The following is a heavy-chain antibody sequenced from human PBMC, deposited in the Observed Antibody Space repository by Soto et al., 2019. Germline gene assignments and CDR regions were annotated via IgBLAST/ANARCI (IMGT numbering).Heavy chain of an antibody. CDR2: ISGSGGST. Sequence: EVQLLESGGGLVQPGGSLRLSCAASGFTFSSYAMSWVRQAPGKGLEWVSVISGSGGSTYYADSVKGRFTISRDNSKNTLYLQMNSLRAEDTAVYYCAKDINYYGAFDIWGQGTMVTVSS. D-gene: IGHD3-10*01. CDR3: AKDINYYGAFDI. CDR1: GFTFSSYA. V-gene: IGHV3-23*01. J-gene: IGHJ3*02.